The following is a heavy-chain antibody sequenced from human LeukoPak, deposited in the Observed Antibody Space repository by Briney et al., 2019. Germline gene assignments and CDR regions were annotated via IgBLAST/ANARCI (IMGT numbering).Heavy chain of an antibody. J-gene: IGHJ4*02. V-gene: IGHV3-21*01. CDR2: ISSSSGSYI. CDR1: GFTFSSYS. D-gene: IGHD6-13*01. Sequence: GGSLRLSRAASGFTFSSYSMNWVRQAPGKGLEWVSCISSSSGSYIYYADSVKGRFTISRDNAKNSLYLQMNSLRSEDTAVYYCARDRSSSRDLDYWGQGTLVTVSS. CDR3: ARDRSSSRDLDY.